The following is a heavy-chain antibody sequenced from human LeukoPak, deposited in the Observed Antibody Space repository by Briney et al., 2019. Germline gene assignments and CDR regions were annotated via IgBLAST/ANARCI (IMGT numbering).Heavy chain of an antibody. CDR1: GYTFTGCY. D-gene: IGHD3-10*01. CDR2: INPNSGGT. CDR3: ARDRRFGELLRFDY. J-gene: IGHJ4*02. V-gene: IGHV1-2*02. Sequence: ASVKVSCKASGYTFTGCYMHWVRQAPGQGLEWMGWINPNSGGTNYAQKFQGRVTMTRDTSISTAYMELSRLRSDDTAVYYCARDRRFGELLRFDYWGQGTLVTVSS.